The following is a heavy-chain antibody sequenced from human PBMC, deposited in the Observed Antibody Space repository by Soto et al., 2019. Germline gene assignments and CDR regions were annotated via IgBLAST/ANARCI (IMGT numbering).Heavy chain of an antibody. D-gene: IGHD2-15*01. CDR1: GYTLTELA. V-gene: IGHV1-24*01. J-gene: IGHJ3*02. Sequence: ASVKVSCKVSGYTLTELAMHWVRQGPGKGLEWMGGFDPEDGETIYAQKFQGRVTMTEDTSTDTAYMELSSLRSEDTAVYYCATGTCSGGSCYSFILGAFDIWGQGTMVTVSS. CDR2: FDPEDGET. CDR3: ATGTCSGGSCYSFILGAFDI.